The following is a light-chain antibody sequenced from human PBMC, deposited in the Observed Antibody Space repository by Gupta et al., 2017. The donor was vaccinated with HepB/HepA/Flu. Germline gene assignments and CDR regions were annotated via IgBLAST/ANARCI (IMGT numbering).Light chain of an antibody. CDR3: ATWDDSLSGYV. CDR1: SSNIGSNY. V-gene: IGLV1-47*01. J-gene: IGLJ1*01. Sequence: QSVLTQPPPASGTPGPRVTTPCSGSSSNIGSNYVYWYKQFPGTAPNLLIYRNNNRPSGVPDRFSGSKSGTSAALAISGLRSDDEAEYYCATWDDSLSGYVFGNGTNVTVL. CDR2: RNN.